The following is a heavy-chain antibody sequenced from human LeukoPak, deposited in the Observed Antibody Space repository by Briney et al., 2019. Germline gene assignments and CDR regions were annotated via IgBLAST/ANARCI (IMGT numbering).Heavy chain of an antibody. V-gene: IGHV3-73*01. Sequence: PGGSLRLSCAASGFAFSSYAMSWVRQPPGKGLEWVGRITTKANSYATASAASLKGRFTISRDDSRNTAYLQMNSLRTEDTAVYYCTTYISGHYWGQGTLVTVSS. D-gene: IGHD6-19*01. CDR1: GFAFSSYA. J-gene: IGHJ4*02. CDR3: TTYISGHY. CDR2: ITTKANSYAT.